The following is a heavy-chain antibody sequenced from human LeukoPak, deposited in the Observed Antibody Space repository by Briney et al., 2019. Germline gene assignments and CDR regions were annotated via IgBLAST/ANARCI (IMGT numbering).Heavy chain of an antibody. D-gene: IGHD1-26*01. CDR2: ISWNSGSI. CDR3: AKDVGGELPGYYFDY. Sequence: GRSLRLSCAASGFTFDDYAMHWVRQAPGKGLEWVSGISWNSGSIGYADSVKGRFTISRDNAKNSLYLRMNSLRAEDMALYYCAKDVGGELPGYYFDYWGQGTLVTVSS. V-gene: IGHV3-9*03. CDR1: GFTFDDYA. J-gene: IGHJ4*02.